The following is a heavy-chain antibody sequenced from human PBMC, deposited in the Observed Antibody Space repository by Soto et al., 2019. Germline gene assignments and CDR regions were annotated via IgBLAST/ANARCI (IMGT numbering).Heavy chain of an antibody. V-gene: IGHV3-74*01. CDR3: ARGMQGSRYFDL. CDR2: ITNDGSST. CDR1: GFVFSSYW. J-gene: IGHJ2*01. Sequence: EVQLVESGGGLVQPGGSLRLSCAGSGFVFSSYWMHWVRQVPGKGLVWVSRITNDGSSTTYADSVNGRFTISRDNAKNTLYLPMNSLGAEDTAVYYCARGMQGSRYFDLWCRGTLVTVSS.